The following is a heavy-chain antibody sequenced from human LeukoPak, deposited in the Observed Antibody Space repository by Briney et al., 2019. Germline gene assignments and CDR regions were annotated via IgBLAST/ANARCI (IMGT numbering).Heavy chain of an antibody. D-gene: IGHD1-26*01. CDR3: ARYYQGAFDT. V-gene: IGHV1-2*06. CDR2: INPNSGDT. J-gene: IGHJ3*02. Sequence: ASVKVSCKASGYTFTGYYMHWVRQAPGQGLEWMGRINPNSGDTSYAQKFQGRVTMTRDTSISTAYMELSSLRSDDTAVYYCARYYQGAFDTWGQETMVTVSS. CDR1: GYTFTGYY.